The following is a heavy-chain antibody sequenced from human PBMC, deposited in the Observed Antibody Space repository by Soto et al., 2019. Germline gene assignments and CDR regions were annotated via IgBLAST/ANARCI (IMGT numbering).Heavy chain of an antibody. V-gene: IGHV1-69*12. CDR2: IIPIFGTA. CDR1: GGTFSSYG. J-gene: IGHJ6*02. Sequence: QVQLVQSGAEVKKPGSSVKVSCKASGGTFSSYGISWVRQAPGQGLEWMGGIIPIFGTANYAQKVQGRVTITAAESTSTAYLELSSLRSEDTGVYDCATAAPPRDYCYGMAVWGQGTTVTVSS. CDR3: ATAAPPRDYCYGMAV.